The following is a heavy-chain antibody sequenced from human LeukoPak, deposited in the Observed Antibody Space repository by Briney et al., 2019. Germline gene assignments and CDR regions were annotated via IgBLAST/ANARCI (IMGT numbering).Heavy chain of an antibody. J-gene: IGHJ4*02. CDR1: GFTFDDYT. CDR2: VSWNSGSI. V-gene: IGHV3-9*03. CDR3: AKAPYYYGSGSPSYFDY. D-gene: IGHD3-10*01. Sequence: EAGCSLRIPCAASGFTFDDYTMQGGPQAPGRGLDWVSAVSWNSGSIGYADSVKGRFTISRDNAKNSLYLQMNSLRAEDMALYYCAKAPYYYGSGSPSYFDYWGQGTLVTVSS.